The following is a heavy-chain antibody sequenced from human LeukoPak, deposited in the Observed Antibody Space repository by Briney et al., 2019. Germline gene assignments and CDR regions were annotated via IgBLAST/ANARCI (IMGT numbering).Heavy chain of an antibody. Sequence: SETLSLTCAVYGGSFSGYYWSWIRQPPGNGLEWIGEINHSGSTNYNPSLKSRVTISVDTSKNQFSLKLSSVTAADTAVYYCARVGVATISSYFDYWGQGTLVTVSS. CDR1: GGSFSGYY. V-gene: IGHV4-34*01. CDR3: ARVGVATISSYFDY. CDR2: INHSGST. J-gene: IGHJ4*02. D-gene: IGHD5-12*01.